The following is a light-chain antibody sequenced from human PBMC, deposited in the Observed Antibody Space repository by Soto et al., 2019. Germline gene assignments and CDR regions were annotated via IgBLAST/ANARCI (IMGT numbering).Light chain of an antibody. Sequence: EIGLTQSPATVSLSPGERATLSCRASQSVNIYLAWYQQKPGQAPRLLIYDASNRATGIPARFSGSGSGTDFTLTISSLEPEDIAVYYCQQRSNWRVTFGGGTKVDI. CDR3: QQRSNWRVT. CDR1: QSVNIY. J-gene: IGKJ4*01. CDR2: DAS. V-gene: IGKV3-11*01.